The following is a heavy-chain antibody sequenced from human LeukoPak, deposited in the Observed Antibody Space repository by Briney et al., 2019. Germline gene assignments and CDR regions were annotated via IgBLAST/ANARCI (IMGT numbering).Heavy chain of an antibody. Sequence: QTGGSLRLSCAASGFTFSSYSFNWVRQAPGKGLEWISYISSSTSAIYYADSVKGRFTISRDNAKNSLYLQMESLRDDDTAVYHCARERLGWYKDYWGQGTLVTVSS. J-gene: IGHJ4*02. CDR3: ARERLGWYKDY. V-gene: IGHV3-48*02. D-gene: IGHD6-19*01. CDR2: ISSSTSAI. CDR1: GFTFSSYS.